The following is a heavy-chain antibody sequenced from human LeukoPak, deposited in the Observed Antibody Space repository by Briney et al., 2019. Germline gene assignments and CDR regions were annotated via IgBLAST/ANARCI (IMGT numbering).Heavy chain of an antibody. CDR2: IYYSGST. CDR3: AREPIVVVPAAMGGRFMDY. Sequence: MASETLSLTCTVSGGSISGSSYYWGWIRQPPGKGLEWIGSIYYSGSTYYNPSLKSRVTISVDTSKNQFSLKLSSVTAADTAVYYCAREPIVVVPAAMGGRFMDYWGQGTLVTVSS. D-gene: IGHD2-2*01. J-gene: IGHJ4*02. V-gene: IGHV4-39*07. CDR1: GGSISGSSYY.